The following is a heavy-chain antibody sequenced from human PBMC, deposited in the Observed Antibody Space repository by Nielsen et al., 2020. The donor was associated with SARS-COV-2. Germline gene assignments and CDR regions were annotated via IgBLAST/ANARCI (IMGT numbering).Heavy chain of an antibody. Sequence: SETLSLTCAISGGSLTEHDWNWIRQPPGKGLEWIGEINHSGSTNYNPSLKSRVTISVDTSKDQFSLKLSSVTAADTAVYYCARDPHVLRFWVFDYWGQGTLVTVSS. CDR3: ARDPHVLRFWVFDY. V-gene: IGHV4-34*01. J-gene: IGHJ4*02. D-gene: IGHD3-3*01. CDR1: GGSLTEHD. CDR2: INHSGST.